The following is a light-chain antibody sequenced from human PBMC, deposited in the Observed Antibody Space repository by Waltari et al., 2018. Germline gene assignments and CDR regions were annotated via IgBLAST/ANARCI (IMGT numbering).Light chain of an antibody. CDR1: QNLNNK. J-gene: IGKJ1*01. V-gene: IGKV3-15*01. Sequence: EILMTQSPDTLSVSPGERATLSCRASQNLNNKLAWYQQKPGQVPRRLIYDASIRAPGIPARFSGSGSGIEFTLTISSLQSEDFAVYYCQQYRKWPAWTFGQGTKVEIK. CDR2: DAS. CDR3: QQYRKWPAWT.